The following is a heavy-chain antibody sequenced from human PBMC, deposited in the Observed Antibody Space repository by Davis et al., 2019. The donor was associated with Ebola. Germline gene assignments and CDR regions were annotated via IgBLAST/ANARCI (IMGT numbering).Heavy chain of an antibody. J-gene: IGHJ4*02. Sequence: GESLKISCAASGFTFSSYWMSWVRQAPGKGLEWVANIKQDGSEKYYVDSVKGRFTISRDNAKNSLYLQMNSLRAEDTAVYYCASESVLRYFDWFSPTNFDYWGQGTLVTVSS. CDR3: ASESVLRYFDWFSPTNFDY. CDR1: GFTFSSYW. V-gene: IGHV3-7*01. CDR2: IKQDGSEK. D-gene: IGHD3-9*01.